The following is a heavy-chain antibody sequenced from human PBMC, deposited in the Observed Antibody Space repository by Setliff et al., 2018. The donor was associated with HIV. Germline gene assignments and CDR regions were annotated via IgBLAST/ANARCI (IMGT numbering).Heavy chain of an antibody. J-gene: IGHJ3*02. D-gene: IGHD5-12*01. Sequence: GGSLRLSCAASGFTFSSYAMHWVRQAPGKGLEWVAVISYDGSNKYYADSVKGRFTISRDNAKNSLYLQMNSLRVDDTAVYYCARDPVATIPRGFDIWGQGTMVTVSS. V-gene: IGHV3-30*07. CDR1: GFTFSSYA. CDR3: ARDPVATIPRGFDI. CDR2: ISYDGSNK.